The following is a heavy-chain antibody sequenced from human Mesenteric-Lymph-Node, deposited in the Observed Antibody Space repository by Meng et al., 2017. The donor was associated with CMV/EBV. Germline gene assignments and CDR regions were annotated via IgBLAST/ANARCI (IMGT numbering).Heavy chain of an antibody. J-gene: IGHJ4*02. CDR2: ISSSSSLI. V-gene: IGHV3-21*01. D-gene: IGHD2-2*01. CDR3: ARVRPYCSTTRCSLDY. CDR1: GFAFSTYS. Sequence: GESLKISCAASGFAFSTYSMNWVRQAPGKGLERVSSISSSSSLIYYADSMKGRFTISRDNAKNSLYLQMNSLRAEDTAVYYCARVRPYCSTTRCSLDYWGQGTLVTVSS.